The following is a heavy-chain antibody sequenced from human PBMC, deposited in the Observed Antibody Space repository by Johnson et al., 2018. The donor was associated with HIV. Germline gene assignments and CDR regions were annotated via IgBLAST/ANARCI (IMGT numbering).Heavy chain of an antibody. J-gene: IGHJ3*02. V-gene: IGHV3-64*07. CDR3: ARDRYSYGQPMHAFDI. CDR2: NSGSGGST. D-gene: IGHD5-18*01. CDR1: GFMFSSYA. Sequence: VQLVESGGGLVQPGRSLRLSCAASGFMFSSYAMHWVRQAPGKGLEWVSANSGSGGSTYYADSVKGRFTISRDNSKNTLYLQMGSLRAEDMAVYYCARDRYSYGQPMHAFDIWGQGTMVTVSS.